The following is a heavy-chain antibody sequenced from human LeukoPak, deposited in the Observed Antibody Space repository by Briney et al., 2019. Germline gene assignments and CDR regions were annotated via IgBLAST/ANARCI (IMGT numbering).Heavy chain of an antibody. CDR2: ISTSSSTI. CDR3: ARIPSGYTLGYGYYYYYMDV. CDR1: GFTFSDYT. D-gene: IGHD5-18*01. V-gene: IGHV3-48*04. Sequence: GGSLRPSCEVSGFTFSDYTMTWVRQAPGKGLEWVSYISTSSSTIYYADSVKGRFTISRDNTKNSLYLQMNSLRAEDTTVYYCARIPSGYTLGYGYYYYYMDVWGKGATVTVSS. J-gene: IGHJ6*03.